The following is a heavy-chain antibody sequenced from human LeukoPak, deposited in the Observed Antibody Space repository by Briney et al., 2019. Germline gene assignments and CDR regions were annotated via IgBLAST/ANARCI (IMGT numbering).Heavy chain of an antibody. CDR2: ISAYNGNT. CDR1: GYTFTSYG. D-gene: IGHD3-3*01. Sequence: VASVKVSCKASGYTFTSYGISWVRQAPGQGLEWMGWISAYNGNTNYAQKLQGRVTMTTDTSTSTAYMELSSLRSDDTAVYYCARAGRRLFGVLIPLSFDYWGQGTPVTVSS. J-gene: IGHJ4*02. V-gene: IGHV1-18*01. CDR3: ARAGRRLFGVLIPLSFDY.